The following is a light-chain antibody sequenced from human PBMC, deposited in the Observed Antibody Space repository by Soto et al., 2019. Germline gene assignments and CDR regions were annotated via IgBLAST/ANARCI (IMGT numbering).Light chain of an antibody. V-gene: IGKV1-5*01. CDR2: DAS. CDR1: QSISTW. J-gene: IGKJ2*01. Sequence: DIQMTQPPSTVSASVGDGVTITCRASQSISTWLAWYQLKPGKAPNLLIYDASTMESGSPSGFSGIESGTEFTHTSSSLQPDDSATHDCQQYNSYPYSFGQGTKLEIK. CDR3: QQYNSYPYS.